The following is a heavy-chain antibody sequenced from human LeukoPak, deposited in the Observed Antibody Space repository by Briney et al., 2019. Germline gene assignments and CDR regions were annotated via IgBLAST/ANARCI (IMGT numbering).Heavy chain of an antibody. Sequence: SETLSLTCTVSGYSISSGYYWGWIRQPPGKGLEWIGYIYYSGSTNYNPSLKSRVTISVDTSKNQFSLKLSSVTAADTAVYYCARSGITMVRGGYFDYWGQGTLVTVSS. J-gene: IGHJ4*02. D-gene: IGHD3-10*01. CDR1: GYSISSGYY. V-gene: IGHV4-61*01. CDR3: ARSGITMVRGGYFDY. CDR2: IYYSGST.